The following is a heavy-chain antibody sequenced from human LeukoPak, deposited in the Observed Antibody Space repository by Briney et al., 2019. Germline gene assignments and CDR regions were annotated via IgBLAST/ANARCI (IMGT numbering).Heavy chain of an antibody. CDR2: ISSSSSYI. V-gene: IGHV3-21*01. CDR1: GFTFSSYS. J-gene: IGHJ4*02. Sequence: PGGSLRLSCAASGFTFSSYSMNWVRQAPGKGLEWVSSISSSSSYIYYADSVKGRFTISRDNAKNSLYLQMNGLRAEDTAVYYCARAGWQWDFDYWGQGTLVTVSS. CDR3: ARAGWQWDFDY. D-gene: IGHD6-19*01.